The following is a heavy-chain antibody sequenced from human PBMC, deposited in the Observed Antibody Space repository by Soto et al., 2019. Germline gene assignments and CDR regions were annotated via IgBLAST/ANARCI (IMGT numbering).Heavy chain of an antibody. CDR3: ASLVNGQHEYFDY. D-gene: IGHD6-13*01. CDR1: GGSISSRSYY. CDR2: ISFSGST. V-gene: IGHV4-39*02. J-gene: IGHJ4*02. Sequence: SETLSLTCIVSGGSISSRSYYWGWIRQPPGKGLEWIGTISFSGSTYYGLSLKSRLTISVDTSRNHFSLKLSSVTAADTAVYYCASLVNGQHEYFDYWDQGALVTVSS.